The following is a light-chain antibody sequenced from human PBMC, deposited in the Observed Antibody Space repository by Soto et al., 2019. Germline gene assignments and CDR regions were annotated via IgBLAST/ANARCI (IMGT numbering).Light chain of an antibody. CDR3: QQRSNWPPEVT. V-gene: IGKV3-11*01. CDR2: DAS. J-gene: IGKJ3*01. Sequence: EIVLTQCPDTLSLSPGERATLSCRASQSVGSSLAWYQQKPGQAPRLLIYDASNRATGIPARFRGSGSGTDFTLTISSLEPEDFAVYYCQQRSNWPPEVTFGPGTKVDIK. CDR1: QSVGSS.